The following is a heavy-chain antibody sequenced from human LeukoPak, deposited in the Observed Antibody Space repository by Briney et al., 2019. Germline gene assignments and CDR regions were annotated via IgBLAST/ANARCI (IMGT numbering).Heavy chain of an antibody. CDR1: GYDLSSYW. Sequence: GESLKISCKGYGYDLSSYWIAWVRQMPGRGLEWMGIIYPDDSDARYSPSFQGQVTFSVDKSISTAYLQWSSLKASDTAIYYCVRHLSDTSMDYWGQGTLVTVSS. J-gene: IGHJ4*02. CDR2: IYPDDSDA. D-gene: IGHD5-18*01. V-gene: IGHV5-51*01. CDR3: VRHLSDTSMDY.